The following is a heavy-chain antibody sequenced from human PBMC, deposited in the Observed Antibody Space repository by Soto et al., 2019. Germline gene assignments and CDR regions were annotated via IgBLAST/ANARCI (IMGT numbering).Heavy chain of an antibody. Sequence: GGSLRLSCAASGFTFRIYAMTWVRQAPGKGLEWVSTISGNGGTSYADFVRGRFTISRDNSKNTLYLQMNSLRAEDTAVYYCAKDAPGSGWLSDYWGQGTLVTVSS. CDR2: ISGNGGT. V-gene: IGHV3-23*01. J-gene: IGHJ4*02. CDR3: AKDAPGSGWLSDY. CDR1: GFTFRIYA. D-gene: IGHD3-22*01.